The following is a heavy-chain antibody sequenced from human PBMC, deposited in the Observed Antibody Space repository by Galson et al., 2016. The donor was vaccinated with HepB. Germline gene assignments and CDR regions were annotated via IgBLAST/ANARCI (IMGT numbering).Heavy chain of an antibody. CDR3: ASNSLYNDDAFDI. V-gene: IGHV4-39*01. Sequence: SETLSLTCTVSGGSVSSASYYWGWIRQPPGKALEWIGSVFYSGSTYYNPSLKNRLTISVDTSRDQFSLKLTSVTAADTAVYYCASNSLYNDDAFDIWGQGTMVAVSS. CDR2: VFYSGST. CDR1: GGSVSSASYY. D-gene: IGHD1-1*01. J-gene: IGHJ3*02.